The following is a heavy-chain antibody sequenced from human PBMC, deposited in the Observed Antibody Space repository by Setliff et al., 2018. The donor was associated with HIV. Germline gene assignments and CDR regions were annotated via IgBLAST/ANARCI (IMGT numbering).Heavy chain of an antibody. V-gene: IGHV4-61*05. D-gene: IGHD6-13*01. CDR3: ARGEQQLVRNAFDI. CDR2: IHYSGSS. J-gene: IGHJ3*02. CDR1: GGSISSSSYY. Sequence: PSETLSLTCTVSGGSISSSSYYWGWIRQPPGKGLEWIGYIHYSGSSNYNPSLKSRVSISLDTSKKQVSLKLNSVTAADTAVYYCARGEQQLVRNAFDIWGQGTMVTVSS.